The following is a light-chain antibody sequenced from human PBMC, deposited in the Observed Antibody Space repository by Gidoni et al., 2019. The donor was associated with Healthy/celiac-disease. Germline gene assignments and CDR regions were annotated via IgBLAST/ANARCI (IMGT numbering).Light chain of an antibody. CDR3: QQYYSIPLT. Sequence: DIVMTQSPDPLAVSLGERGTINCKSSQNVLYSPNYQYYLAWYQQKPGQPPKLLIYWASTRESGVPDRFSGSGSGTDFTLTISSLQAEDVAVYYCQQYYSIPLTFGGGTKVEIK. V-gene: IGKV4-1*01. CDR1: QNVLYSPNYQYY. CDR2: WAS. J-gene: IGKJ4*01.